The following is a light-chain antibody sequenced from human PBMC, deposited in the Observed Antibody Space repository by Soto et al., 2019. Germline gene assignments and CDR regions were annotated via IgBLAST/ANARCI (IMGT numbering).Light chain of an antibody. V-gene: IGKV3-20*01. CDR2: GAS. J-gene: IGKJ5*01. Sequence: EIVLTPAPATPSLSPGERATLSCRATQSASNNYLAWYQQKPGQAPRLLIYGASSRATGIPDRFSGSGSGTDFTLTISRLDPEDSAVYSCQKYGIATPVEFGRGTRLEIK. CDR1: QSASNNY. CDR3: QKYGIATPVE.